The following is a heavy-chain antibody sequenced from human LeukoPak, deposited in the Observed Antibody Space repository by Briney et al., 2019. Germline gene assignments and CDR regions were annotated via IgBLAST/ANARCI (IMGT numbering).Heavy chain of an antibody. CDR3: ARHLGFCSGGGCHSWLDP. J-gene: IGHJ5*02. D-gene: IGHD2-15*01. CDR2: IYFSGST. V-gene: IGHV4-59*08. Sequence: SETLSLACSVSGGSINSYYWSWIRQPPGKGLEWIGYIYFSGSTNYNPSLKSRVTISVDTSKNQFSLKLSSVTAADTALYYCARHLGFCSGGGCHSWLDPWGQGTLVTVSS. CDR1: GGSINSYY.